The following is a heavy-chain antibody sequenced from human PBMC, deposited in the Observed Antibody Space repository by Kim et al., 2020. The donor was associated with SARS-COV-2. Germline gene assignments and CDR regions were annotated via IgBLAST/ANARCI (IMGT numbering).Heavy chain of an antibody. CDR2: IWDDGSNK. CDR3: AIGARRDGYHMASLQP. CDR1: GFSFRSYG. D-gene: IGHD5-12*01. V-gene: IGHV3-33*01. Sequence: GGSLRLSCAASGFSFRSYGMHWVRQAPGKGLEWVAVIWDDGSNKYYVDSVKGRFTISRDNAKNTLYLQMNSLRTEDTAVYYCAIGARRDGYHMASLQPWGQGALVTVSS. J-gene: IGHJ1*01.